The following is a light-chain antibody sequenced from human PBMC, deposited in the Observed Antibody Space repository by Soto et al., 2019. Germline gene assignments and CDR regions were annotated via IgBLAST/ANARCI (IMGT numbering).Light chain of an antibody. CDR2: GAS. V-gene: IGKV3-15*01. Sequence: EIVLTHSPGTLSLSPCERVTLSFRASQSINNKVAWYQQKPGQAPRLLIYGASTRATGIPVRFSGGGSGTEFTLTISSLQSEDFAVYYCQQYHKWPITFGQGTRLEI. CDR1: QSINNK. J-gene: IGKJ5*01. CDR3: QQYHKWPIT.